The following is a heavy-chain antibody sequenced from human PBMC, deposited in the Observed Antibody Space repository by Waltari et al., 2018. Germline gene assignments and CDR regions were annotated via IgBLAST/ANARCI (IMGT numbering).Heavy chain of an antibody. CDR1: GGSISSNSHY. CDR2: IYYSGGT. J-gene: IGHJ4*02. D-gene: IGHD2-2*01. Sequence: QLQLQESGPGLVKPSETLSLTCTVSGGSISSNSHYWGWIRQPPGKGLEWIGSIYYSGGTYYNPSLKSRVTISVDTSKNQFSLKLSSVTAADTAVYYCAIPHCTTTSCSSVFEYWGQGTLVTVSS. V-gene: IGHV4-39*07. CDR3: AIPHCTTTSCSSVFEY.